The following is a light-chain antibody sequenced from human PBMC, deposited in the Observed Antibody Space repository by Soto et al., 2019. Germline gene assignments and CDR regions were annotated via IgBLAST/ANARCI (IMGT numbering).Light chain of an antibody. J-gene: IGKJ5*01. CDR2: GVS. Sequence: EIVMTHSPATLSLSPGERPTLSCRASQSVSSYLAWYQQKPGQAPRLLIYGVSSRASGIPDRFFGSGSGTDFTLTINRLEPEDFAVYYCQQYANSPITFGQGTRLEI. V-gene: IGKV3-20*01. CDR1: QSVSSY. CDR3: QQYANSPIT.